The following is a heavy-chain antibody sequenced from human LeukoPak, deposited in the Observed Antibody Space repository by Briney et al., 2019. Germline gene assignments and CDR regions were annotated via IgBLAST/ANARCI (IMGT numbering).Heavy chain of an antibody. J-gene: IGHJ5*02. Sequence: SETLSLTCNVSGGFMGGHYWTWIRQPPGKGLEWIGCIFSSGSTNYNPSLKSRVTISVDTSKNQFSLSLRSVTAADTAVYYCARAVSGSDYWFDPWGQGTLVTVSS. CDR2: IFSSGST. D-gene: IGHD5-12*01. CDR3: ARAVSGSDYWFDP. V-gene: IGHV4-59*11. CDR1: GGFMGGHY.